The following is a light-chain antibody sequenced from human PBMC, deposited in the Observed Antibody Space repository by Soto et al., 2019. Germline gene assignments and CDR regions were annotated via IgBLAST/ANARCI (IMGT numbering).Light chain of an antibody. Sequence: EIVLTQSPGTLSLSPGERATLSCSASQSVSSSYLAWYQQKPGQAPRLLIYGASTRAADIPARFSGSGSGTDFTLTISSLQSEDFVIYYCQQYNTWPITFGQGTRLEIK. CDR3: QQYNTWPIT. V-gene: IGKV3-15*01. CDR2: GAS. CDR1: QSVSSSY. J-gene: IGKJ5*01.